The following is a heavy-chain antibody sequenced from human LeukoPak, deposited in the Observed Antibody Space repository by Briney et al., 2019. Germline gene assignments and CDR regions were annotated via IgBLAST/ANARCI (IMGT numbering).Heavy chain of an antibody. CDR1: GGSISSYY. CDR3: ARDVYSSGWFGTYYYGMDV. CDR2: IYTSGST. D-gene: IGHD6-19*01. V-gene: IGHV4-4*07. Sequence: SETLSLTCTVSGGSISSYYWSWIRQPAGKGLEWIGRIYTSGSTNYNPSLKSRVTMSVDTSKNQFSLKLSSVTAADTAVYYCARDVYSSGWFGTYYYGMDVWGQGTTVTVSS. J-gene: IGHJ6*02.